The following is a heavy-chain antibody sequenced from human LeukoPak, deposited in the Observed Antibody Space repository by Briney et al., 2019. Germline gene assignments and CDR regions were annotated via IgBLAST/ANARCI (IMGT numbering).Heavy chain of an antibody. CDR1: GFTFSDYY. V-gene: IGHV3-11*04. Sequence: GGSLRLSCAASGFTFSDYYMSWIRQAPGKGLEWTSYLSSRGTTKYYADSVKGRFTISRDNAKNSLYLQMNSLRAEDTAVYYCARGVVVVPAALEAFDIWGQGTMVTVSS. CDR2: LSSRGTTK. J-gene: IGHJ3*02. D-gene: IGHD2-2*01. CDR3: ARGVVVVPAALEAFDI.